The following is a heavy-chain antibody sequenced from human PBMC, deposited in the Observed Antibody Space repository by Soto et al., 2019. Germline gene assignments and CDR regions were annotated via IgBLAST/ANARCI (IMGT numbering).Heavy chain of an antibody. CDR2: INHSGST. Sequence: PSETLSLTCAVYGGSFSGYYWSWIRQHPGKGLEWIGEINHSGSTNYNPSLKSRVTISVDTSKNQFSLKLSSVTAADTAVYYCARPTFIAAFDYWGQGTLVTVSS. CDR1: GGSFSGYY. J-gene: IGHJ4*02. V-gene: IGHV4-34*01. CDR3: ARPTFIAAFDY. D-gene: IGHD6-6*01.